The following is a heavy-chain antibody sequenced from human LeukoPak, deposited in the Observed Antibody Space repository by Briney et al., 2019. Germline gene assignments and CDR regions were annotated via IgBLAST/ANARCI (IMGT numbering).Heavy chain of an antibody. V-gene: IGHV1-2*02. J-gene: IGHJ4*02. CDR2: INPNSSGT. D-gene: IGHD5-18*01. CDR1: GYTFTGYY. Sequence: ASVKVSCKASGYTFTGYYMHWVRQAPGQGLEWMGWINPNSSGTNYAQKFQGRVTMTRDTSISTAYMELSRLRSDDTAVYYCARERIYCYVADYYFDYWGQGTLVTVSS. CDR3: ARERIYCYVADYYFDY.